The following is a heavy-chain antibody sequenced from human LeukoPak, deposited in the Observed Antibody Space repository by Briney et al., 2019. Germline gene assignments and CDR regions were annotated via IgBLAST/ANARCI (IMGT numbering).Heavy chain of an antibody. Sequence: GGSLRLSCAASGFTFSSYGMHWVRQAPGKGLEWVAFIRYDGSNKYYADSVKGRFTISRDNSKNTLYLQMNSLRAEDTAVYYCARGIAAAPPDDAFDIWGQGTMVTVSS. V-gene: IGHV3-30*02. CDR2: IRYDGSNK. CDR3: ARGIAAAPPDDAFDI. J-gene: IGHJ3*02. CDR1: GFTFSSYG. D-gene: IGHD6-13*01.